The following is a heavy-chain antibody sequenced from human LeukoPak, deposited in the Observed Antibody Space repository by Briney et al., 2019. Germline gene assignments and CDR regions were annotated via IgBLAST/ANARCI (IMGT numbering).Heavy chain of an antibody. V-gene: IGHV3-23*01. CDR2: ISISGDNT. J-gene: IGHJ4*02. D-gene: IGHD6-13*01. Sequence: GGSLRLSCVVSGLTFSNYDMSWVRQAPGKGLEWVSTISISGDNTYYPDSVKGRFTISRDNSKNTLYLQMNSLRAEDTAVYYCARSTVHSSSWYFDYWGQGTLVTVSS. CDR3: ARSTVHSSSWYFDY. CDR1: GLTFSNYD.